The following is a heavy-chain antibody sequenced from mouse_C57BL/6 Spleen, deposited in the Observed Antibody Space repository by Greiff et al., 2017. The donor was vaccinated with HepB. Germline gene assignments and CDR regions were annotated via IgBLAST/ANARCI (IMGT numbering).Heavy chain of an antibody. D-gene: IGHD2-4*01. Sequence: QVQLQQPGAELVRPGSSVKLSCKASGYTFTSYWMDWVKQRPGQGLEWIGNIYPSDSETHYNQKFKDKATLTVDKSSSTAYMQLSSLTSEDSAVYYCAGGRDYGGGGWFAYWGQGTLVTVSA. V-gene: IGHV1-61*01. CDR1: GYTFTSYW. J-gene: IGHJ3*01. CDR3: AGGRDYGGGGWFAY. CDR2: IYPSDSET.